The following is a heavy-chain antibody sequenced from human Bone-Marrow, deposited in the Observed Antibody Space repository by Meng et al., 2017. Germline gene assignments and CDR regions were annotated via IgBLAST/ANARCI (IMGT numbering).Heavy chain of an antibody. J-gene: IGHJ4*02. D-gene: IGHD5-12*01. CDR1: GLTFSNDY. Sequence: GGSLRLSCEVSGLTFSNDYMTWVRQVPGKRLEWVGRTKSKPDGETIDYAAPVKGRFTIQRDESKNTVYLQMNSLKAEDTAVYYCSGHIDYWGQGTLVTVSS. CDR3: SGHIDY. V-gene: IGHV3-15*01. CDR2: TKSKPDGETI.